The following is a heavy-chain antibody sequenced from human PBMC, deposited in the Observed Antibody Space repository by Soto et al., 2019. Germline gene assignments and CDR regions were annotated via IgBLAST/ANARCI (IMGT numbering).Heavy chain of an antibody. Sequence: QEQLVESGGGVVQPGRALRLSCAASGFTFSSFGIHWVRQAPGKGLEWVAVTAYDGTNEYYADSVKGRFTISRDNSKNTRWLQMNSLRAEDTAVYYCAKGDEYLGYYYGMDVWGQGTTVTVSS. V-gene: IGHV3-30*18. D-gene: IGHD2-2*01. J-gene: IGHJ6*02. CDR1: GFTFSSFG. CDR2: TAYDGTNE. CDR3: AKGDEYLGYYYGMDV.